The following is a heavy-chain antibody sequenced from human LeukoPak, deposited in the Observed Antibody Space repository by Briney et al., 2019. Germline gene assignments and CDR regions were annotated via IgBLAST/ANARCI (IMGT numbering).Heavy chain of an antibody. Sequence: PSETLSLTCTVSGGSITSYYWSWIRQPPGKGLEWIGYIYYSGNINYNPSLKSRVTMSVDTSKNHFSLKLSSVTAADTAIYYCASGSYSSLHYFDYWGQGTLVTVSS. D-gene: IGHD1-26*01. CDR3: ASGSYSSLHYFDY. CDR2: IYYSGNI. J-gene: IGHJ4*02. V-gene: IGHV4-59*01. CDR1: GGSITSYY.